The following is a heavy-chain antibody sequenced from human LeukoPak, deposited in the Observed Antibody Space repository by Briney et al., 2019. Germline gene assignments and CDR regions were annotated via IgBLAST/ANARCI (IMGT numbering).Heavy chain of an antibody. J-gene: IGHJ4*02. Sequence: PGGSLRLSCAASGFTFSSYWMSWDRQAPGKGLEWVANIKQDGSEKYYVDSVKGRFTISRDNAKNSLYLQMNSLRAEDTAVYYCARAVGGQWLVDNTFDYWGQGTLVTVSS. CDR1: GFTFSSYW. CDR2: IKQDGSEK. V-gene: IGHV3-7*03. CDR3: ARAVGGQWLVDNTFDY. D-gene: IGHD6-19*01.